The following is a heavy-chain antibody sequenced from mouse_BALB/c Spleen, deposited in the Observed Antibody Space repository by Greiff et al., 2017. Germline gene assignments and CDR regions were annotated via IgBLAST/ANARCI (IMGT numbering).Heavy chain of an antibody. J-gene: IGHJ3*01. D-gene: IGHD1-3*01. CDR3: ARGELAWFAY. CDR2: IWAGGST. CDR1: GFSLTSYG. V-gene: IGHV2-9*02. Sequence: VKVVESGPGLVAPSQSLSITCTVSGFSLTSYGVHWVRQPPGKGLEWLGVIWAGGSTNYNSALMSRLSISKDNSKSQVFLKMNSLQTDDTAMYYCARGELAWFAYWGQGTLVTVSA.